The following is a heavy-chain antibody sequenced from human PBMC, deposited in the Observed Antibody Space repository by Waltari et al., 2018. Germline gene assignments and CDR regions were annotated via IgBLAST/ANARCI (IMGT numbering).Heavy chain of an antibody. Sequence: LSLTCAVYGGSFSGYYWSWIRQPPGKGLEWIGEINHSGSTNYNPSLKSRVTISVDTSKNQYSLKLSSVTAADTAVYYCARGQRYYDFWSGYPGSYFDYWGQGTLVTVSS. CDR1: GGSFSGYY. V-gene: IGHV4-34*01. CDR3: ARGQRYYDFWSGYPGSYFDY. CDR2: INHSGST. D-gene: IGHD3-3*01. J-gene: IGHJ4*02.